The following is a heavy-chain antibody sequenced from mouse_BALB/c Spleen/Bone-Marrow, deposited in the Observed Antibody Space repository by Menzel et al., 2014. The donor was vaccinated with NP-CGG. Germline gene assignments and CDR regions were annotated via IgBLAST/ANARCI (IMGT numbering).Heavy chain of an antibody. CDR1: GYTFTSNT. Sequence: VQLQQSAGELARPGASVKMSCKAPGYTFTSNTIQWVKQRPGKGLEWIGYINPTRGYTDYNQKFKDKTTLTADKSSSTAYMQLSSLTSEDSAVYYCAREATYYAYFDYWGQGTILTVSS. CDR2: INPTRGYT. CDR3: AREATYYAYFDY. J-gene: IGHJ2*01. V-gene: IGHV1-4*02. D-gene: IGHD1-1*01.